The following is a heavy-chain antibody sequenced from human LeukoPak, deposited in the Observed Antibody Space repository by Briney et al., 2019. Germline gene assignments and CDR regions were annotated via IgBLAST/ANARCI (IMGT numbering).Heavy chain of an antibody. Sequence: GGSLRLSCAASGFTFSSYSMNWVRQAPGKGLEWVSYISSSSSTIYYADSVKGRFTISRDNAKNSLYLQMNSLRAEDTAVYYCAREVRFLSFGYWGQGTLVTVSS. CDR3: AREVRFLSFGY. D-gene: IGHD3-3*01. J-gene: IGHJ4*02. CDR1: GFTFSSYS. V-gene: IGHV3-48*01. CDR2: ISSSSSTI.